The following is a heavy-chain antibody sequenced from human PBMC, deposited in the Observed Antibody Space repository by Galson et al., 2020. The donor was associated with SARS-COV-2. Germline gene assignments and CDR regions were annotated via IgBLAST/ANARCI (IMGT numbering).Heavy chain of an antibody. J-gene: IGHJ6*02. Sequence: SETLSLTCAVYGGSFSGYYWSWIRQPPGKGLEWIGAINHSGSTNYNPSLKSRVTISVDTSKNQFSLKLSSVTAADTAVYYCARVPRYYDSSGYYGLGYYYYGMDVWGQGTTVTVSS. CDR3: ARVPRYYDSSGYYGLGYYYYGMDV. V-gene: IGHV4-34*01. D-gene: IGHD3-22*01. CDR1: GGSFSGYY. CDR2: INHSGST.